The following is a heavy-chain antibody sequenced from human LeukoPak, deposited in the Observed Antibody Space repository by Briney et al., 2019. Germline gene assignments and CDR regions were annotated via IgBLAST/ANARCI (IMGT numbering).Heavy chain of an antibody. J-gene: IGHJ6*02. CDR2: IYYNGNT. CDR1: GDSVSSGGYY. Sequence: SETLSLTCTVSGDSVSSGGYYWSWIRQPPGKGLEWIGYIYYNGNTNYNPSLKTRVTISVDTSKNHFSLKLSSVTAADTAVYYCAREPTGYYYGMDVWGQGTTVTVSS. CDR3: AREPTGYYYGMDV. D-gene: IGHD1-1*01. V-gene: IGHV4-61*03.